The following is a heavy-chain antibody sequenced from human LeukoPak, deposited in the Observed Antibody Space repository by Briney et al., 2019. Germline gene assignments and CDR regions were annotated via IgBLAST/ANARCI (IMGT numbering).Heavy chain of an antibody. J-gene: IGHJ4*02. CDR1: GFTFSSYA. CDR2: ISGSGGST. V-gene: IGHV3-23*01. Sequence: GGSLRLSCAASGFTFSSYAMSWVRQAPGKGLEWVSAISGSGGSTYYADSVKGRFTISRDNSKNTVYLQMNSLRAEDTAVYYCAKALHLDWPSRTRHFDYWGQGTLITVSS. CDR3: AKALHLDWPSRTRHFDY. D-gene: IGHD3-9*01.